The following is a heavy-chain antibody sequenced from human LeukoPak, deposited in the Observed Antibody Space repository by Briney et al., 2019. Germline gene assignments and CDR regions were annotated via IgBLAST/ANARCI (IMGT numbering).Heavy chain of an antibody. J-gene: IGHJ4*02. CDR3: AKDGGIKIADVIEPTSYFDY. V-gene: IGHV3-30*02. D-gene: IGHD3-22*01. CDR1: GFTFSAYG. CDR2: IQFDADNL. Sequence: QPGGSLRLSCAASGFTFSAYGRHWVRQAPGKGLEWLAFIQFDADNLYYADSLKGRFTISRDNSKNPVYLQMNYLRPEDPAVYYCAKDGGIKIADVIEPTSYFDYWGQGTLVTVSS.